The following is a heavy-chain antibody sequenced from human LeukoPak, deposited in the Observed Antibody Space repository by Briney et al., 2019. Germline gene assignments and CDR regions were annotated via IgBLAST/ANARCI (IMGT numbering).Heavy chain of an antibody. CDR3: ARETGIAETTEYDY. V-gene: IGHV3-48*01. CDR1: GFTFSSYS. CDR2: ISSSSSTI. Sequence: PGGSLRLSCAASGFTFSSYSMNWVRQAPGKGLEWVSYISSSSSTIYYADSVKGRFTISRDNAKNSLYLQMNSLRAEDTAVYYCARETGIAETTEYDYWGQGTLVTVSS. D-gene: IGHD6-25*01. J-gene: IGHJ4*02.